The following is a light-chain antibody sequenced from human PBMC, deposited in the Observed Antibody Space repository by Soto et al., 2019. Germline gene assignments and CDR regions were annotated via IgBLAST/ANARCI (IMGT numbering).Light chain of an antibody. V-gene: IGLV2-14*01. Sequence: QSVLTQPASVSGSPGQSITISCTGTSSDVGGYNYVSWYQQHPGKAPKLMIYEVSNRPSGVSNRFSGSKSGNTASLTISGLQAEDEADYYCSSYTSSSTLVVFGGGTQRPS. J-gene: IGLJ2*01. CDR2: EVS. CDR3: SSYTSSSTLVV. CDR1: SSDVGGYNY.